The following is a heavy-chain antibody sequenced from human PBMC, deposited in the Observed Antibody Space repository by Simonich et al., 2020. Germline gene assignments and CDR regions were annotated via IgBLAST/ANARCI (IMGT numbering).Heavy chain of an antibody. J-gene: IGHJ4*02. CDR3: AKRSGVSITGTFDY. Sequence: EVQLLESGGGLVQPGGSLRLSCAASGLPFSSYEMSWVRQAPGKGLECGSTISGSGGSTYYADSVKGRVTISRDNSKNTLYLQMNSLRAEDTAVYYCAKRSGVSITGTFDYWGQGTLVTVSS. CDR1: GLPFSSYE. CDR2: ISGSGGST. D-gene: IGHD1-7*01. V-gene: IGHV3-23*01.